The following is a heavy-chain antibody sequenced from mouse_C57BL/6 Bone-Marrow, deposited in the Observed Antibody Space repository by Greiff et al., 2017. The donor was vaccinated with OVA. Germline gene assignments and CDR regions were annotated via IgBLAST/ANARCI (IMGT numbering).Heavy chain of an antibody. D-gene: IGHD2-3*01. CDR2: ISNLAYSI. CDR1: GFTFSDYG. V-gene: IGHV5-15*04. CDR3: ARRPDGYHWYFDV. J-gene: IGHJ1*03. Sequence: EVKVEESGGGLVQPGGSLKLSCAASGFTFSDYGMAWVRQAPRKGPEWVAFISNLAYSIYYADTVTGRFTISRENAKNTLYLEMSSLRSEDTAMYYCARRPDGYHWYFDVWGTGTTVTVSS.